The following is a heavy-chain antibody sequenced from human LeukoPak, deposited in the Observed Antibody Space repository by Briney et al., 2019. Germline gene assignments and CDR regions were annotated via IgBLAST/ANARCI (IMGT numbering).Heavy chain of an antibody. J-gene: IGHJ4*02. D-gene: IGHD6-13*01. CDR1: GDSISSSSYY. Sequence: AETLSLTCTVSGDSISSSSYYWGWIRQPPGKGLEWIVSIDASGSTYYNPSLKSRVTISVDTSKNQFSLILSSVTAADTAVYYCARLPYSSSWYGIYYFDYWGQGTLVTVSS. CDR2: IDASGST. V-gene: IGHV4-39*01. CDR3: ARLPYSSSWYGIYYFDY.